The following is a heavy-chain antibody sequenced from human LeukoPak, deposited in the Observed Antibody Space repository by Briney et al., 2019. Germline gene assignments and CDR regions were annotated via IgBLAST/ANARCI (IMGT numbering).Heavy chain of an antibody. V-gene: IGHV4-4*07. CDR1: GGSISSYY. CDR3: ARVHSSSSWYPPPGMDV. D-gene: IGHD6-13*01. CDR2: IYTSGST. J-gene: IGHJ6*02. Sequence: SETLSLTCTVSGGSISSYYWSRIRQPAGKGLEWIGRIYTSGSTNYNPSLKSRVTMSVDTSKNQFSLKLSSVTAADTAVYYCARVHSSSSWYPPPGMDVWGQGTTVTLSS.